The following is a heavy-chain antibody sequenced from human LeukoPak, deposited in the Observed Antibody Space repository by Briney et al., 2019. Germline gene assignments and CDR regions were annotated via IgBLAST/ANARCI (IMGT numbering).Heavy chain of an antibody. J-gene: IGHJ3*02. V-gene: IGHV3-64*01. Sequence: GGSLRLSCAASGCTFSSYAMHWVRQAPGKGLEYVSAISSNGGSTYYANSVKGRFTISRDNSKNTLYLQMGSLRAEDMAAYYCARVFNPGVAFDIWGQGTMVTVSS. CDR1: GCTFSSYA. D-gene: IGHD7-27*01. CDR2: ISSNGGST. CDR3: ARVFNPGVAFDI.